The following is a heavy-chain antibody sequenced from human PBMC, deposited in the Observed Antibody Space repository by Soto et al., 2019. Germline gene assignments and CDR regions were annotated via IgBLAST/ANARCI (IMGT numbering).Heavy chain of an antibody. CDR3: ARDSGGATGPPDY. J-gene: IGHJ4*02. CDR1: GGTFSSYA. Sequence: ASVKVSCKASGGTFSSYAISWVRQAPGQGLEWMGGIIPIFGTANYAQKFQGRVTITADESTSTAYMELSSLRSEDTAVYYCARDSGGATGPPDYWGQGTLVTVSS. CDR2: IIPIFGTA. D-gene: IGHD1-26*01. V-gene: IGHV1-69*13.